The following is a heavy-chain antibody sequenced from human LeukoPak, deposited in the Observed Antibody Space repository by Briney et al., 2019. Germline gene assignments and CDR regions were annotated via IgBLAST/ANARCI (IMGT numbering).Heavy chain of an antibody. CDR3: AKDQGYYDSSGEIDY. V-gene: IGHV3-23*01. D-gene: IGHD3-22*01. CDR2: IIGGGGST. J-gene: IGHJ4*02. CDR1: GFPFSSHG. Sequence: GGSLRLSCAASGFPFSSHGMSWVRQAPGKGLEWVSGIIGGGGSTYYADSVKGRFTISRDNSKNTLYLQMNSLRAEDTAVYYCAKDQGYYDSSGEIDYWGQGTLVTVSS.